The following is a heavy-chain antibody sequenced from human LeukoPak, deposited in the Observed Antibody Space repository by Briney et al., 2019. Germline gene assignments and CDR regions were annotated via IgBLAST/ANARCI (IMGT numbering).Heavy chain of an antibody. CDR3: ARVLPGAVAGTDY. Sequence: PGRSLRLSCAASGFTFSSYSMNWVRQAPGKGLEWVSSISSSSSYIYYADSVKGRFTISRDNAKNSLYLQMNSLRAEDTAVYYCARVLPGAVAGTDYWGQGTLVTVSS. CDR2: ISSSSSYI. J-gene: IGHJ4*02. V-gene: IGHV3-21*01. D-gene: IGHD6-19*01. CDR1: GFTFSSYS.